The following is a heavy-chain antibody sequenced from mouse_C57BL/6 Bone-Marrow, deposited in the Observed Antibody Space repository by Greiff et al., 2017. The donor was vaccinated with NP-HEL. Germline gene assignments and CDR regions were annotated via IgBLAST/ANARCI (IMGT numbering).Heavy chain of an antibody. CDR3: ARNYYGSSSFDD. CDR2: IYPGSGST. J-gene: IGHJ2*01. Sequence: QVQLKQPGAELVKPGASVKMSCKASGYTFTSYWITWMKQRPGQGLEWIGDIYPGSGSTNYNEKFKSKATLTVDTSSSTAYMQLSSLTSEDSAVYYCARNYYGSSSFDDWGQGTTLTVSS. V-gene: IGHV1-55*01. CDR1: GYTFTSYW. D-gene: IGHD1-1*01.